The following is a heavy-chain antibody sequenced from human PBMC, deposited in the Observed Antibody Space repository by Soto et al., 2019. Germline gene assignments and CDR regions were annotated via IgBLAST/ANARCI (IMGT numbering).Heavy chain of an antibody. CDR2: INAGNGNT. D-gene: IGHD3-22*01. Sequence: ASVKVSCKASGYTFTSYAMHWVRQAPGQRLEWMAWINAGNGNTKYSQKFQGRVTITGDTSASTAYMELSSLRSDDTAVYYCARVKGSGYHNWFDPWGQGTLVTVSS. V-gene: IGHV1-3*01. J-gene: IGHJ5*02. CDR3: ARVKGSGYHNWFDP. CDR1: GYTFTSYA.